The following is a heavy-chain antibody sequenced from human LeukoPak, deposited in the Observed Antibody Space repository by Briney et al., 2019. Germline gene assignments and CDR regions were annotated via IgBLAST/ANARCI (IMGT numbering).Heavy chain of an antibody. V-gene: IGHV4-4*07. Sequence: TSETLSLTCTVSGGSISIYYWNWIRQPAGKGLEWIGRIYTNENTFFNPSLKSRVTMSVDTSKNQFSLQLTPVTAADAAVYYCARSSDSSGYYGGGIIDYWGQGTLVTVSS. D-gene: IGHD6-19*01. CDR2: IYTNENT. CDR3: ARSSDSSGYYGGGIIDY. J-gene: IGHJ4*02. CDR1: GGSISIYY.